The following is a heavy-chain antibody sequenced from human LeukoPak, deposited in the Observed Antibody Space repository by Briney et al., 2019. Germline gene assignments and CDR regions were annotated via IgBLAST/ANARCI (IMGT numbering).Heavy chain of an antibody. CDR1: GFTFSSYS. V-gene: IGHV3-21*01. J-gene: IGHJ6*02. CDR3: ARDLIAARKYYYYGMDL. Sequence: GGSLRLSCAASGFTFSSYSMNWVRQAPGKGLEWVSSISSSSSYIYYADSVKGRYTISRDNAKNSLYLQMNSLRAEDTAVYYCARDLIAARKYYYYGMDLWGQGTTVTVSS. D-gene: IGHD6-6*01. CDR2: ISSSSSYI.